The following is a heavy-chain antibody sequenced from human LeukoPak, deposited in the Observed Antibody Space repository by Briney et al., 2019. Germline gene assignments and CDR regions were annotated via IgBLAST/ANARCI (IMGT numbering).Heavy chain of an antibody. J-gene: IGHJ4*02. CDR3: AREVAMAYFDY. CDR1: GGYISSYY. V-gene: IGHV4-59*01. CDR2: IYYSGST. D-gene: IGHD5-24*01. Sequence: SETLSLTCTVSGGYISSYYWSWIRQPPGKGLEWIGYIYYSGSTNYNPSLKSRVTISVDTSKNQFSLKLSSVTAADTAVYYCAREVAMAYFDYWGKGTLVTVSS.